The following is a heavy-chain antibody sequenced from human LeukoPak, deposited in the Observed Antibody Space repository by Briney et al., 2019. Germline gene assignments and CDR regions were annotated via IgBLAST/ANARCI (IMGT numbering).Heavy chain of an antibody. V-gene: IGHV4-59*01. CDR2: MYNSGST. CDR3: ARGIESYGYYGY. D-gene: IGHD4-17*01. Sequence: SETLSLTCTVPGGSISGSYWSWIRQPPGKGLEWIAYMYNSGSTNYNPSLKSRVTISIDTSKNQFSLKLSPLTAADTAIYYCARGIESYGYYGYWGQGILVTVSS. J-gene: IGHJ4*02. CDR1: GGSISGSY.